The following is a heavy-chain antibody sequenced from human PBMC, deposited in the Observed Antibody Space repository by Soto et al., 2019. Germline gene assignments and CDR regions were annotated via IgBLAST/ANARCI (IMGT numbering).Heavy chain of an antibody. D-gene: IGHD3-3*01. J-gene: IGHJ4*02. Sequence: SETLSLTSTVSGGSMSSYYWSWIRQSPGKGLEWIGYIYNSGSTNYTPSLKSRVTISADTSKNQFSLKLSSVTAADTAVYYCATPYDFWRGYYTRWGQGTLVTVS. CDR2: IYNSGST. V-gene: IGHV4-59*01. CDR3: ATPYDFWRGYYTR. CDR1: GGSMSSYY.